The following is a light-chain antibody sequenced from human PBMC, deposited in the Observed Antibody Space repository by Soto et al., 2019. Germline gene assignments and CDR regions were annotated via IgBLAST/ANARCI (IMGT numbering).Light chain of an antibody. Sequence: QSVLTQPPSAYGSPGQSVTISCTGSSSDVGGYNYVSWYQQHPGKAPKRMIYEVSKRPSGVPDRLSGSKSGNTASLTVSGLQAEDEADYYCSSYGGSNTVVFGGGTKLTVL. CDR1: SSDVGGYNY. CDR3: SSYGGSNTVV. J-gene: IGLJ2*01. V-gene: IGLV2-8*01. CDR2: EVS.